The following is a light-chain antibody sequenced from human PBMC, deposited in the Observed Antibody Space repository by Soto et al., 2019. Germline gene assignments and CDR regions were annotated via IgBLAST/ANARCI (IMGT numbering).Light chain of an antibody. Sequence: DVVLTQSPLSLPVTPGEPASISCRSSQGLLHSNGYNYLDWYLQKPGXSPXLLIYLGSNRASGVPDRFSGSGSGTDFTLKISRVEAEDVGVYYCMQALQTPTFGQGTKVDIK. V-gene: IGKV2-28*01. CDR3: MQALQTPT. J-gene: IGKJ1*01. CDR2: LGS. CDR1: QGLLHSNGYNY.